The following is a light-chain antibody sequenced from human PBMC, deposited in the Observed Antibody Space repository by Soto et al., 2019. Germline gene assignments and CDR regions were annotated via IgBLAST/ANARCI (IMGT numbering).Light chain of an antibody. V-gene: IGLV2-14*01. J-gene: IGLJ1*01. CDR1: SSDVGGYNY. CDR2: DVS. Sequence: QSALTQPASVSGSPGQSITISCTGTSSDVGGYNYVSWYQQHPGKAPKLMIYDVSNRPSGVSNRFSGSKSGNTASLTISGLQAEDECDYYCSSYTSSSTLEPVFGTGTKRTVL. CDR3: SSYTSSSTLEPV.